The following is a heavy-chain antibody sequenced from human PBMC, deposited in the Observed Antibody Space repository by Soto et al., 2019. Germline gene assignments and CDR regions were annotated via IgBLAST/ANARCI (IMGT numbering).Heavy chain of an antibody. CDR1: GFTLTYYS. Sequence: GGSLRLSCAAPGFTLTYYSINWVRQAPGRGLEWISFINSGSSTLFYADSAKGRFTISRDNGRNLVYLQMDSLRVEDSAIYYCARDLGRGYWDAWGQGALVTVSS. J-gene: IGHJ5*02. V-gene: IGHV3-48*01. CDR2: INSGSSTL. D-gene: IGHD2-15*01. CDR3: ARDLGRGYWDA.